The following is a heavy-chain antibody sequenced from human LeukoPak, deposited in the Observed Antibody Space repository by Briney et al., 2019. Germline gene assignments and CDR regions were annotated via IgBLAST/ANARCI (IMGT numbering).Heavy chain of an antibody. J-gene: IGHJ4*02. CDR1: GGSISSYY. CDR3: ARSTVTTPFFDY. Sequence: SETLSLTCTVSGGSISSYYWSWIRQPPGKGLEWIGYIYTSGSTNYNPSLKSRVTISVDTSKNQFPLKLSSVTAADTAVYYCARSTVTTPFFDYWGQGTLVTVSS. CDR2: IYTSGST. D-gene: IGHD4-11*01. V-gene: IGHV4-4*09.